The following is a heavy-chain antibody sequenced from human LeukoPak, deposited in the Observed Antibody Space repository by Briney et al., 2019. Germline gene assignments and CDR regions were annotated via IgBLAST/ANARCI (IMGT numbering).Heavy chain of an antibody. CDR1: GGSISSYY. CDR2: IYYSGST. J-gene: IGHJ3*02. D-gene: IGHD3-9*01. CDR3: ASEGRENYDILTGYSVAFDI. Sequence: SETLSLTCTVSGGSISSYYWSWIRQPPGKGLEWIGYIYYSGSTNYNPSLKSRVTISVDTSKNQFSLKLSSVTAADTAVYYCASEGRENYDILTGYSVAFDIWGQGTMVTVSS. V-gene: IGHV4-59*12.